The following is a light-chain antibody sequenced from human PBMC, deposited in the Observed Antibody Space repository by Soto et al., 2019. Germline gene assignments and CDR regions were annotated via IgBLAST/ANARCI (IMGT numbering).Light chain of an antibody. CDR1: QSISSW. Sequence: DIHMTQSPSTLSASVGDRVTITCRASQSISSWLAWYQQKPGKAPKLLIYKASTLQSGVPSRFSGSGSGTEFTLAISSLQPDDSATYYCQQYNDNWTFGQGTKVEIK. CDR2: KAS. J-gene: IGKJ1*01. CDR3: QQYNDNWT. V-gene: IGKV1-5*03.